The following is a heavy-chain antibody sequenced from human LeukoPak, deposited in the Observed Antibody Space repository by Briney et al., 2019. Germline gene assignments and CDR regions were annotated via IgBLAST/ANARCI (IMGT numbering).Heavy chain of an antibody. Sequence: SETLSLTCTVSGDSISSYYWSWIRQPPGGGLEWVGYIYHSESTNYNPSLKSRVTISVDTSKNQFSLKLISVTAADTAVYYCARALRQQLVTGWFDPWGQGTLVTVSS. CDR3: ARALRQQLVTGWFDP. CDR1: GDSISSYY. CDR2: IYHSEST. D-gene: IGHD6-13*01. J-gene: IGHJ5*02. V-gene: IGHV4-59*01.